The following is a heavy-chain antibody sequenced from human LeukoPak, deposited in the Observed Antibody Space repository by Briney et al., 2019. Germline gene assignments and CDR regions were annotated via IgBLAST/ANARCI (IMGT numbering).Heavy chain of an antibody. CDR3: ARGSLQSPPYCSSTSCPPYFDY. V-gene: IGHV4-34*01. CDR1: GGSFSGYY. J-gene: IGHJ4*02. D-gene: IGHD2-2*01. Sequence: SETLSLTCAVYGGSFSGYYWSWIRQPPGKGLEWIGEINHSGSTNYNPSLKSRVTISVDTSKIQFSLKLSSVTAADTAVYYCARGSLQSPPYCSSTSCPPYFDYWGQGTLVTVSS. CDR2: INHSGST.